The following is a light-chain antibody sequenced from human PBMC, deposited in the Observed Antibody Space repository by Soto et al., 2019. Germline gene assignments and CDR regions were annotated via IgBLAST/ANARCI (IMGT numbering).Light chain of an antibody. CDR2: ATS. V-gene: IGKV1-5*01. CDR1: QNIDNY. CDR3: QHYNDYSYT. Sequence: DIQMTQSPSSLSASLGDRVTITCRASQNIDNYLNWYQLKPGKAPKLLIYATSTLQSGVPSRFSGSGSGTEFTLTISSLQPDDSATYYCQHYNDYSYTFGPGTNLEIK. J-gene: IGKJ2*01.